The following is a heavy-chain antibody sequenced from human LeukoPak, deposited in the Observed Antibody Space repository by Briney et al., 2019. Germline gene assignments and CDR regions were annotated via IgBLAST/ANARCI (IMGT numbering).Heavy chain of an antibody. D-gene: IGHD2-15*01. CDR3: AALNYCSGGSCYPTPLDY. CDR1: GYTFTGYY. V-gene: IGHV1-69*13. CDR2: IIPIFGTA. J-gene: IGHJ4*02. Sequence: GASVKVSCKASGYTFTGYYMHWVRQAPGQGLEWMGGIIPIFGTANYAQKFQGRVTITADESTSTAYMELSSLRSEDTAVYYCAALNYCSGGSCYPTPLDYWGQGTLVTVSS.